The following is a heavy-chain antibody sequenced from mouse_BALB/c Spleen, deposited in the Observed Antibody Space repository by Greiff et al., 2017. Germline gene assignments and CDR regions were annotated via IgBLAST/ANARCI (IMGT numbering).Heavy chain of an antibody. D-gene: IGHD2-1*01. Sequence: QVQLQQSGAELVKPGASVKLSCKASGYTFTSYYLYWVKQRPGQGLEWIGEINPSNGGTNFNEKFKSKATLTVDKSSSTAYMQLSSLTSEDSAVYYCTRRDGNAWFAYWGQGTLVTVSA. V-gene: IGHV1S81*02. CDR3: TRRDGNAWFAY. CDR1: GYTFTSYY. CDR2: INPSNGGT. J-gene: IGHJ3*01.